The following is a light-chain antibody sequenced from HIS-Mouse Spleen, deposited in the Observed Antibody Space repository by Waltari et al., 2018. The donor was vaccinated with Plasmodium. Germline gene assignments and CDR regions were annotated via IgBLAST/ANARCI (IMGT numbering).Light chain of an antibody. V-gene: IGKV1-8*01. CDR1: QGISSY. CDR3: QQYYSYLLT. J-gene: IGKJ4*01. Sequence: IRMTQSPYSLSASTGDRVTITCRASQGISSYLAWYQQKPGKAPKRLIYAASTLQSGVPSRFSGSGSGTEFTLTISCLQSEDFATYYCQQYYSYLLTFGGGTKVEIK. CDR2: AAS.